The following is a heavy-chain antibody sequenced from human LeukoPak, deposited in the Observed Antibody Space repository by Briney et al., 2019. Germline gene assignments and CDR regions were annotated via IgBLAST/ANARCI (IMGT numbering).Heavy chain of an antibody. CDR1: GFTFSDYY. D-gene: IGHD1/OR15-1a*01. Sequence: PGGSLRLSCAASGFTFSDYYMSWIRQAPGKGLEWVSYISSSGSTIYYADSVKGRFTISRDNAKNSLYLQMNRLRAEDTAVYYCARVRREMKRSLGRTTEYSYYYYMDVWGKGTTVTVSS. V-gene: IGHV3-11*04. CDR2: ISSSGSTI. CDR3: ARVRREMKRSLGRTTEYSYYYYMDV. J-gene: IGHJ6*03.